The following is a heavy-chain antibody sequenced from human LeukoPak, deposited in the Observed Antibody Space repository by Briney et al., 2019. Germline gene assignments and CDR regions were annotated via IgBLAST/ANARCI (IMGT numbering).Heavy chain of an antibody. Sequence: GGSLRLSCAASGFTFSSYAMHWVRQAPGKGLEWVAVMSYDGSNKYYADSVKGRFTISRDNSKNTLYLQMNSLRAEDTAVYYCASMQVYCSSTSCYDIGMDVWGKGTTVTVSS. D-gene: IGHD2-2*01. J-gene: IGHJ6*04. CDR2: MSYDGSNK. V-gene: IGHV3-30-3*01. CDR3: ASMQVYCSSTSCYDIGMDV. CDR1: GFTFSSYA.